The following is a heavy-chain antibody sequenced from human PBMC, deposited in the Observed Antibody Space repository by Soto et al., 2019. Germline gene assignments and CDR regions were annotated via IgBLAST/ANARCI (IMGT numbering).Heavy chain of an antibody. CDR2: ISYDGSNK. CDR3: ARDISWVPAKAYGMDV. D-gene: IGHD2-2*01. V-gene: IGHV3-30*03. Sequence: GGSLRLSCAASGFTFSSYGMHWVRQAPGKGLEWVAVISYDGSNKYYADSVKGRFTISRDNSKNTLYLQVNSLRAEDTAVYYCARDISWVPAKAYGMDVWGQGTTVTV. J-gene: IGHJ6*02. CDR1: GFTFSSYG.